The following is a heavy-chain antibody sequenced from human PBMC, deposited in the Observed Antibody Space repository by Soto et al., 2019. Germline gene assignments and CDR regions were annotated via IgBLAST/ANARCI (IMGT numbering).Heavy chain of an antibody. CDR3: ASLKVGYCSSTSCVEGFDY. CDR2: IWYDGSNK. D-gene: IGHD2-2*01. Sequence: GGSLRLSCAASGFTFSSYGMHWVRQAPGKGLEWVAVIWYDGSNKYYADSVKGRYTISRDNSKNTLYLQMNSLRAEDTAVYYCASLKVGYCSSTSCVEGFDYWGQGTLVTVSS. V-gene: IGHV3-33*01. J-gene: IGHJ4*02. CDR1: GFTFSSYG.